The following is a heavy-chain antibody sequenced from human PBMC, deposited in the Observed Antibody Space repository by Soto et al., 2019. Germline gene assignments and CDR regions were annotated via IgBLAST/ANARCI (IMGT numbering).Heavy chain of an antibody. CDR3: AHHTITPATNWFDP. V-gene: IGHV2-5*01. D-gene: IGHD1-20*01. J-gene: IGHJ5*02. CDR1: GFSLTTSGVG. CDR2: TYWNDDK. Sequence: GSGPTLVNPTQTLTLTYTFSGFSLTTSGVGVGWIRQPPGKALEWLALTYWNDDKRYSPSLRGRLTITKDTSKNQVVLAMTNMDPVDTATYYCAHHTITPATNWFDPWGLGTLVTVSS.